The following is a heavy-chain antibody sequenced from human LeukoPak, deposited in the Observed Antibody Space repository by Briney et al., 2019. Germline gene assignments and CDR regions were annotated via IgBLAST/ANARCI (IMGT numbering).Heavy chain of an antibody. D-gene: IGHD4-11*01. J-gene: IGHJ5*02. CDR2: IWYDGSNK. V-gene: IGHV3-33*06. CDR3: AKDFYSNYVSYWFDP. CDR1: GFTFSSYG. Sequence: GGSLRLSCAASGFTFSSYGMHWVRQAPGKGLEWVAVIWYDGSNKYYADSVKGRSTISRDNSKNTLYLQMNSLRAEDTAVYYCAKDFYSNYVSYWFDPWGQGTLVTVSS.